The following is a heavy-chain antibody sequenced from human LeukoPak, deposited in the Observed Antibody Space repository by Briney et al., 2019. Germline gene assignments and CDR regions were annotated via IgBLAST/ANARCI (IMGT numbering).Heavy chain of an antibody. CDR2: ISWNSGSI. V-gene: IGHV3-9*01. CDR1: GFTFDDYA. J-gene: IGHJ6*03. D-gene: IGHD3-16*01. CDR3: ARGALMTNYYYYMDV. Sequence: GGSLRLSCAASGFTFDDYAMHWVRQAPGKGLEWVSGISWNSGSIGYVDSVKGRFTISRDNAKNSLYLQMNSLRAEDTAVYYCARGALMTNYYYYMDVWGKGTTVTISS.